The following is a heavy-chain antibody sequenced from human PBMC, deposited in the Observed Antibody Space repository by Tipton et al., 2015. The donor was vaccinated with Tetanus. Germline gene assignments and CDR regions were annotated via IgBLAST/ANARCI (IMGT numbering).Heavy chain of an antibody. Sequence: SLRLSCVASGFTFSSYWMNWVRQTPGKGLVWVSQTTSDGSGTTYADAVKGRFTISRDNAKNTLYLEMNRLRAEDTALYYCAKDTGVTPHYGMDVWGQGTTVTVSS. CDR2: TTSDGSGT. V-gene: IGHV3-74*01. CDR3: AKDTGVTPHYGMDV. J-gene: IGHJ6*02. D-gene: IGHD2-21*02. CDR1: GFTFSSYW.